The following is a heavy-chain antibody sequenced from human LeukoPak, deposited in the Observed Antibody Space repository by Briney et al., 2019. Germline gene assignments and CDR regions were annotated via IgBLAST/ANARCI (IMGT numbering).Heavy chain of an antibody. J-gene: IGHJ4*02. Sequence: PGGSLRLSCAASGFTFSSYSMNWVRQAPGKGLEWVSSISSSSSYIYYADSVKGRFTISRDNAKNSLYLQMNSLRAEDTAVYYCARDIGRGITFGGVIVGGQGTLVTVSS. CDR3: ARDIGRGITFGGVIV. CDR1: GFTFSSYS. D-gene: IGHD3-16*02. V-gene: IGHV3-21*01. CDR2: ISSSSSYI.